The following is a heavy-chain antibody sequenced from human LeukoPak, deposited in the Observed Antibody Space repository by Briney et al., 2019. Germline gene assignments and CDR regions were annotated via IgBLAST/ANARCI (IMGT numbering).Heavy chain of an antibody. CDR2: ISYDGSNK. Sequence: PGGSLRLSCAASGFTFSSYGMHWVRQAPGKGLEWVAVISYDGSNKYYADSVKGRFTISRDNSKNTLYLQMNSLRAEDTAVYYCAWGPKYYDFWSGYPPLSYWGQGTLVTVSS. D-gene: IGHD3-3*01. CDR1: GFTFSSYG. V-gene: IGHV3-30*03. CDR3: AWGPKYYDFWSGYPPLSY. J-gene: IGHJ4*02.